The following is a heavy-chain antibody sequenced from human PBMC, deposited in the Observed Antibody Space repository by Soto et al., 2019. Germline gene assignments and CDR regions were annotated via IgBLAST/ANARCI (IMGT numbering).Heavy chain of an antibody. V-gene: IGHV4-30-2*01. CDR2: IYHSGSN. Sequence: PSETLSLTCAVSGGSISSGGYSWSWIRQPPGKGLEWIGYIYHSGSNYYNPSLKSRVTISVDRSKNQFSLKLSSVTAADTAVYYCARALHIVVVTPEYWFDPWGQGTLVTVSS. CDR3: ARALHIVVVTPEYWFDP. CDR1: GGSISSGGYS. D-gene: IGHD2-21*02. J-gene: IGHJ5*02.